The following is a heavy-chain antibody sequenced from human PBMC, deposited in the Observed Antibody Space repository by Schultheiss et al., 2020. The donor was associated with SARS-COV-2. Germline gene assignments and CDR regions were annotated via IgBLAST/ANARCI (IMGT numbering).Heavy chain of an antibody. Sequence: GGSLRLSCAASGFTFSSYEMNWVRQAPGKGLEWVSYISSSGSTIYYADSVKGRFTISRDNSKNTLYLQMNSLRAEDTAVYYCAKGLFYPGPGGQWLLPLRYWGQGTLVTVSS. CDR2: ISSSGSTI. J-gene: IGHJ4*02. CDR1: GFTFSSYE. D-gene: IGHD6-19*01. CDR3: AKGLFYPGPGGQWLLPLRY. V-gene: IGHV3-48*03.